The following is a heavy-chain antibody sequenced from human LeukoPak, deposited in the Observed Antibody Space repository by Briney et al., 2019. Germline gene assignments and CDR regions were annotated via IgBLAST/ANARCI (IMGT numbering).Heavy chain of an antibody. J-gene: IGHJ5*02. V-gene: IGHV4-34*01. CDR3: ARGHLSWVYLAS. D-gene: IGHD2-21*01. Sequence: PSETLSLTCAVYGGSFSGHYWSWIRQPPGKGLEWIGEINQSGGTTYNPSLKSRVTISVATSKNQFSLKLNSVTAADTATYYCARGHLSWVYLASWGQGTLVTVSS. CDR2: INQSGGT. CDR1: GGSFSGHY.